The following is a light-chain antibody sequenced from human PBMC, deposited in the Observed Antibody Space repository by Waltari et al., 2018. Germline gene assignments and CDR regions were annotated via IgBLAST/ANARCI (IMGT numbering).Light chain of an antibody. CDR1: HRISAW. J-gene: IGKJ1*01. CDR3: QQYDSYTWT. Sequence: IQMTQSPSNLSAPIGDRVTITCRARHRISAWLAWDQHKPGTAPQPLISKASYLESGVPSRFTGSGSGTEFTLTISSLQPDDFATYYCQQYDSYTWTFGQGTKVEIK. V-gene: IGKV1-5*03. CDR2: KAS.